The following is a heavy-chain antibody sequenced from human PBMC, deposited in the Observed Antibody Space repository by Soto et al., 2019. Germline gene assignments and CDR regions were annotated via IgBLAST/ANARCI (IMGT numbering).Heavy chain of an antibody. CDR1: GGTFSSYT. D-gene: IGHD1-26*01. Sequence: QVQLVQSGAEVKKPGSSVKVSCKASGGTFSSYTISWVRQAPGQGLEWMGRIIPILGIANYAQKFQGRVTITADKSTSTAYMELSSLRSEDTAVYYCASILDPSGSLAYWGQGTLVTVSS. J-gene: IGHJ4*02. V-gene: IGHV1-69*02. CDR3: ASILDPSGSLAY. CDR2: IIPILGIA.